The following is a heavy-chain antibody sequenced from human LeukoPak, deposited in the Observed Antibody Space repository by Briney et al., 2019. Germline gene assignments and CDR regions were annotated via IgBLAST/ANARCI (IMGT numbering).Heavy chain of an antibody. D-gene: IGHD3-10*01. Sequence: PGGSLRLSCAASGFSFTNAWMSWVRQAPGKGLEWVGRIKSKTDGGTPDYAAPVKGRFTISRDDSKNTLYLQMNSLKTEDTAVYYCTTAEYGIAMARGVWGQGTLVTVSS. CDR1: GFSFTNAW. V-gene: IGHV3-15*01. CDR2: IKSKTDGGTP. CDR3: TTAEYGIAMARGV. J-gene: IGHJ4*02.